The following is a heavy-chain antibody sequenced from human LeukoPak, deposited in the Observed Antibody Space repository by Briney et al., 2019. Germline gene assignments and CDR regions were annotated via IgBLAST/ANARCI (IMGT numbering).Heavy chain of an antibody. D-gene: IGHD3-10*01. Sequence: GGSLRLSCAVSGLTLSNYGMSWLRQAPGKGLEGVAGISGSGGGTNVADAVKGRSTTSRDNPKNTLFLQMNSLRAEDTAVYAKRGVVIRVFLVGFHKEAYYVDSWGQGALVTVSS. V-gene: IGHV3-23*01. CDR3: RGVVIRVFLVGFHKEAYYVDS. J-gene: IGHJ4*02. CDR2: ISGSGGGT. CDR1: GLTLSNYG.